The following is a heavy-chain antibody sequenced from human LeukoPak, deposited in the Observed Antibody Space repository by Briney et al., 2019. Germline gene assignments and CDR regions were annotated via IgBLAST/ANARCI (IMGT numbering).Heavy chain of an antibody. Sequence: PSEPLSLTCTVSGGSIRNYYWSWIRQPPGQGLAWVGYIYYTGSTNYNHSLNSRVSLSKATPKNQFSLKVSSVTAPCTAGYYCARDPRGGTSRDNWFDPWGQGTLVTVSS. CDR1: GGSIRNYY. V-gene: IGHV4-59*01. J-gene: IGHJ5*02. CDR3: ARDPRGGTSRDNWFDP. D-gene: IGHD1-1*01. CDR2: IYYTGST.